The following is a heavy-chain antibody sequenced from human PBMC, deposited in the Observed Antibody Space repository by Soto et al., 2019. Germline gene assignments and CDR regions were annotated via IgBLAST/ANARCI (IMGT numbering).Heavy chain of an antibody. V-gene: IGHV3-66*01. CDR3: TRDDVHFNGDRYYGVPMDV. D-gene: IGHD2-8*01. CDR1: GFSVSSKY. J-gene: IGHJ6*04. Sequence: EVQLVESGGDLVQPGGSLRLSCAASGFSVSSKYMSWVRQAPGKGLEWVSLIQSGGTTYYAGSVKGRFTISIDYSENTMFIQMNSMRVEDTAVYYCTRDDVHFNGDRYYGVPMDVWGKGTTVTVSA. CDR2: IQSGGTT.